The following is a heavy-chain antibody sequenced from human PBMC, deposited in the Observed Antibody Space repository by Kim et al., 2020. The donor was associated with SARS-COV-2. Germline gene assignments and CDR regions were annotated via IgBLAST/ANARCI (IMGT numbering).Heavy chain of an antibody. CDR2: IRQSGGNT. V-gene: IGHV3-23*01. CDR1: GFTFNSYA. CDR3: AKVTSGSGGWFEYFQR. J-gene: IGHJ1*01. D-gene: IGHD6-19*01. Sequence: GGSLRLSCAASGFTFNSYAMSWVRQAPGKGLEWVSGIRQSGGNTEYADSVKGRFSISRDNSKNTLYLQMNRLRAEDTAVYYCAKVTSGSGGWFEYFQRWGQGTLVTVSS.